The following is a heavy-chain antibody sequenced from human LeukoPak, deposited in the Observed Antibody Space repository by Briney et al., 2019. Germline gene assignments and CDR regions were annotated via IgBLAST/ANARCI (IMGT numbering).Heavy chain of an antibody. CDR1: GCSIRSYY. J-gene: IGHJ4*02. V-gene: IGHV4-59*01. CDR3: ATVNSYGSGSYYT. CDR2: IYYSGNT. Sequence: SETLSLTCTVSGCSIRSYYWNWIRQPPGKGLEWIGYIYYSGNTNYNPSLKSRVTISVDTSKNQFSLKLSTVTDADTAVYYCATVNSYGSGSYYTWGQGTLVTVSS. D-gene: IGHD3-10*01.